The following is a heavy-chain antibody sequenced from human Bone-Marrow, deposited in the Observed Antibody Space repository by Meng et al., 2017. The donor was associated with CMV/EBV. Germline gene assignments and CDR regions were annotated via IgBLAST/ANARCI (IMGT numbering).Heavy chain of an antibody. D-gene: IGHD4-11*01. V-gene: IGHV4-39*07. CDR2: IYYSGST. J-gene: IGHJ6*02. Sequence: GSLRLSRTVSGGSISSSSYYWGCIRQPPGKGLEWIGSIYYSGSTYYNPSLKSRVTISVDTSKNQFSLKLSSVTAADTAVYYCARGADYSNVWYYYYGMDVWGQGTTATVSS. CDR3: ARGADYSNVWYYYYGMDV. CDR1: GGSISSSSYY.